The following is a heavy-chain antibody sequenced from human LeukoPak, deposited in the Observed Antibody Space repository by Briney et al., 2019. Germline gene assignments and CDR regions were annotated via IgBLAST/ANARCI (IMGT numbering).Heavy chain of an antibody. CDR3: ARVSGSIFGVGSIDY. Sequence: SETLSLTCAVYGGSFSGYYWSWIRQPPGKGLEWIGEINHSGSTNYNPSLTSRVTISVDRSKNQFSLKLSSVTAADTAVYYCARVSGSIFGVGSIDYWGQGTLVTVSS. J-gene: IGHJ4*02. D-gene: IGHD3-3*01. CDR1: GGSFSGYY. V-gene: IGHV4-34*01. CDR2: INHSGST.